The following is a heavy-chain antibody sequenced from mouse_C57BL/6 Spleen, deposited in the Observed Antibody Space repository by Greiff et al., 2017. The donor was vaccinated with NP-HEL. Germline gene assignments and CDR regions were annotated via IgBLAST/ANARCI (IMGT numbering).Heavy chain of an antibody. Sequence: QVQLQQSGPELVKPGASVKISCKASGYAFSSSWMNWVKQRPGKGLEWIGRIYPGDGDTNYNGKFKGKATLTADKSSSTAYMQLSSLTSEDSAVYFCAGITTVLATGHFDYWGQGTTLTVSS. CDR2: IYPGDGDT. D-gene: IGHD1-1*01. CDR3: AGITTVLATGHFDY. J-gene: IGHJ2*01. CDR1: GYAFSSSW. V-gene: IGHV1-82*01.